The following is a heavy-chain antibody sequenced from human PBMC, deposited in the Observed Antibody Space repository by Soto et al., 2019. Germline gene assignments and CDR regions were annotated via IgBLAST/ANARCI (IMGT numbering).Heavy chain of an antibody. V-gene: IGHV4-59*01. D-gene: IGHD6-13*01. CDR2: VYNSGST. J-gene: IGHJ4*02. CDR1: GGSISSNY. Sequence: SETLSLTCTVSGGSISSNYWPCIRQPPGKGLEWIGYVYNSGSTNYNPSMRSRVTISEDTSKSQFSLKVNSMTAADTAVYYCARYRREAVAGYTLDNWGQGILVTVS. CDR3: ARYRREAVAGYTLDN.